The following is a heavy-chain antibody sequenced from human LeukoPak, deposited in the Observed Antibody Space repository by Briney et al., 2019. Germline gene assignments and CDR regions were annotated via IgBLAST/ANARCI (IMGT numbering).Heavy chain of an antibody. CDR2: STSSGSTK. CDR3: ARVQPESSSWYGHAFDI. V-gene: IGHV3-48*03. D-gene: IGHD6-13*01. Sequence: GGSLRLSCAASGFTFSSYEMNWVRQAPGKGLEWVSYSTSSGSTKYYADSVKGRFTISRDNAKNSLFLQMSSLRAEDTAVYYCARVQPESSSWYGHAFDIWGPGTLVTVSS. CDR1: GFTFSSYE. J-gene: IGHJ3*02.